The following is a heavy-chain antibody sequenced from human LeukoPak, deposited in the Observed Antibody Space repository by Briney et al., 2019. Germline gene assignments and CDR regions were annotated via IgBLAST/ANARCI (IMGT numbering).Heavy chain of an antibody. CDR1: GFTFSSYA. V-gene: IGHV3-23*01. CDR2: ISGSGGST. Sequence: PGGSLRLSCAASGFTFSSYAMSWVRQAPGKGLEWVSAISGSGGSTYYADSVKGRFTISRDNAKNSLYLQMSSLRAEDTALYYCAKDQLVFWSGYPNMGAFDYWGQGTLVTVSS. J-gene: IGHJ4*02. D-gene: IGHD3-3*01. CDR3: AKDQLVFWSGYPNMGAFDY.